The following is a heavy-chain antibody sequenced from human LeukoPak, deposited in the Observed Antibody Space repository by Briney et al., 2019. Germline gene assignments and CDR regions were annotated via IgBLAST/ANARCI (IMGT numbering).Heavy chain of an antibody. J-gene: IGHJ4*02. CDR2: IKQDGGEK. Sequence: GGSLRLSCAASGFTFSSYWMSWVRQAPGKGLEWVANIKQDGGEKYYVDPVKGRFTISRDNAKNSLYLQMNSLGAEDTAVYYCARAPIIVVPARRPTYFDHWGPGTLVAVSS. CDR1: GFTFSSYW. CDR3: ARAPIIVVPARRPTYFDH. V-gene: IGHV3-7*04. D-gene: IGHD2-2*01.